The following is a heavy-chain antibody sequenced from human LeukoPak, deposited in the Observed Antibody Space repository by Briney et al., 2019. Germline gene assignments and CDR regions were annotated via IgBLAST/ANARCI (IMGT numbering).Heavy chain of an antibody. D-gene: IGHD5-18*01. CDR3: ARVDTAMAGFDY. J-gene: IGHJ4*02. CDR1: GGSISSYY. Sequence: PSETLSLTCTVSGGSISSYYRSWIRQPAGKGLEWIGRIYTSGSTNYNPSLKSRVTISVDKSKNQFSLKLSSVTAADTAVYYCARVDTAMAGFDYWGQGTLVTVSS. CDR2: IYTSGST. V-gene: IGHV4-4*07.